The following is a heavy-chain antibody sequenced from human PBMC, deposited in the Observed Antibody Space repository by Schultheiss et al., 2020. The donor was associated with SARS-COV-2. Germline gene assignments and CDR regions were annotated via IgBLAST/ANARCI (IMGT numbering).Heavy chain of an antibody. CDR2: INHSGST. Sequence: GSLRLSCAVYGGSFSGYYWSWIRQPPGKGLEWIGEINHSGSTKYNPSLKSRVTISLDTSKNQFSLRLSSMTAADTAVYYCARERRMTTVVTSWYFDLWGRGTLVTVSS. J-gene: IGHJ2*01. CDR1: GGSFSGYY. D-gene: IGHD4-23*01. CDR3: ARERRMTTVVTSWYFDL. V-gene: IGHV4-34*01.